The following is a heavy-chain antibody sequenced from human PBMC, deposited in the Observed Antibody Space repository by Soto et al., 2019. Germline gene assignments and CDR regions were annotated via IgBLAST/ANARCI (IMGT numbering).Heavy chain of an antibody. CDR1: GFTFSIYT. CDR3: ATSGPPGYYLDN. V-gene: IGHV3-21*01. Sequence: PGGSLRFSCAASGFTFSIYTMNGVRQAPGKGLEWVTPLSGRSSYIYYADSVKGRFTVSRDNAKNSLFLQMNSLRVEDTAVYYCATSGPPGYYLDNWGQGAPVTVSS. D-gene: IGHD2-15*01. CDR2: LSGRSSYI. J-gene: IGHJ4*02.